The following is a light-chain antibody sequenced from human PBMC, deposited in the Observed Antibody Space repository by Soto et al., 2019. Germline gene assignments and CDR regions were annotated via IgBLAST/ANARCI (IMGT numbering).Light chain of an antibody. Sequence: EIVMTQSPATLSVSPGETATLSCRASQSVNLNLAWYQQKPGQAPRLLICGASIRATGIPARFSGSGAGTEFTLTINSLQSEDSAVYYCQQCVSWPPLTFGGGTTVEIK. J-gene: IGKJ4*01. CDR3: QQCVSWPPLT. V-gene: IGKV3-15*01. CDR2: GAS. CDR1: QSVNLN.